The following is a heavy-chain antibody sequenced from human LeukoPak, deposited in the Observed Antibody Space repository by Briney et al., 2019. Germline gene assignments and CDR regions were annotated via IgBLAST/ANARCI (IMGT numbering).Heavy chain of an antibody. CDR3: ARAGHYFGGDRSQRYGMDV. V-gene: IGHV4-39*01. D-gene: IGHD2-21*02. CDR2: IYYSGST. J-gene: IGHJ6*02. CDR1: GGSISSTTHY. Sequence: SETLSLTCTVSGGSISSTTHYWGWIRQPPGKGLEWIGTIYYSGSTNYNPSLKSRVTISVDTSKNQFSLKLSSVTAADTAVYHCARAGHYFGGDRSQRYGMDVWGQGTTVTVSS.